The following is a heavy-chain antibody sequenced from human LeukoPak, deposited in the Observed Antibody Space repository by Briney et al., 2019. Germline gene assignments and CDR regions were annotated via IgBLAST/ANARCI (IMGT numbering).Heavy chain of an antibody. Sequence: PGGSLRLSCAASRFTVSSNDMSWVRQAPGKGLEWVSVIYAGDTTSYADSVKGRFTISRDNSKNTLYLQMNSLRAEDTAVYYCARGPRGFDPWGQGTLVTVSS. V-gene: IGHV3-53*01. J-gene: IGHJ5*02. CDR2: IYAGDTT. CDR1: RFTVSSND. CDR3: ARGPRGFDP.